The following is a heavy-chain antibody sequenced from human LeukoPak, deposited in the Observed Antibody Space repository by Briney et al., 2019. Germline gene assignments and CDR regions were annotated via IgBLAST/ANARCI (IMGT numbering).Heavy chain of an antibody. CDR1: GYTFTSYY. J-gene: IGHJ5*02. D-gene: IGHD2-2*01. CDR2: INPSGGST. Sequence: ASVKVSCKASGYTFTSYYMHWVRQAPGQGLEWMGIINPSGGSTSYAQKFQGRVTMTRDTSTSTVYMELSSLRSEDTAVYYCARVWSESKYCSSTSCNLLDPWGQGILVTVSS. CDR3: ARVWSESKYCSSTSCNLLDP. V-gene: IGHV1-46*01.